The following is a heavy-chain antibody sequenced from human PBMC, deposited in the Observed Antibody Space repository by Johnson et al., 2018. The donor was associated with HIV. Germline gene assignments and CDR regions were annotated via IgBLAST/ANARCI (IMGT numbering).Heavy chain of an antibody. CDR1: GFSFSNYA. J-gene: IGHJ3*02. V-gene: IGHV3-30-3*02. CDR2: ISYDGGTT. D-gene: IGHD4-23*01. Sequence: QVQLVESGGGVVQPERSLRLSCAASGFSFSNYAIHWVRQAPGKGLECVAAISYDGGTTYYSDSVKGRFTISRDNSKNTLYLQLNSLGAEETALYYCGKENGNDRSDAFGIWGQGKMVTVSS. CDR3: GKENGNDRSDAFGI.